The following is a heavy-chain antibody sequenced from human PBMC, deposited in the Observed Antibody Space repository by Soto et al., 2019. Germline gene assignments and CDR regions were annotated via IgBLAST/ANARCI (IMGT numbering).Heavy chain of an antibody. Sequence: GASVKVSCKVSGYTLTELSMHWVRQAPGKGLEWMGGFDPEDGETIYAQKFQGRVTMTEDTSTDTAYMELSSLRSEDTAVYYCATDMASGDDFWPFDYWGQGTLVTVSS. J-gene: IGHJ4*02. V-gene: IGHV1-24*01. CDR3: ATDMASGDDFWPFDY. CDR1: GYTLTELS. D-gene: IGHD3-3*01. CDR2: FDPEDGET.